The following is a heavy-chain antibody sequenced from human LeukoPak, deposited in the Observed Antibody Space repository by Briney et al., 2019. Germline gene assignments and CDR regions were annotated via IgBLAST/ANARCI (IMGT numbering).Heavy chain of an antibody. D-gene: IGHD1-26*01. J-gene: IGHJ4*02. CDR3: ARGYSGSYKLGY. Sequence: PGGSLRLSCAASGFTFSSYSMNWVRQAPGKGLEWVSSISSSSSYIYYADSVKGRFTISRDNAKNSLYLQMNSLRAEDTAVYYCARGYSGSYKLGYRGQGTLVTVSS. CDR2: ISSSSSYI. CDR1: GFTFSSYS. V-gene: IGHV3-21*01.